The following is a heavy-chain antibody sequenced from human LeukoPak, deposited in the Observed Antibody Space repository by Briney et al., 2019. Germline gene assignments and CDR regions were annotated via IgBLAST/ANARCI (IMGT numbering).Heavy chain of an antibody. J-gene: IGHJ4*02. CDR1: GFTFSSYG. CDR2: ISSSSSYI. Sequence: GGSLRLSCAASGFTFSSYGMNWVRQAPGKGLEWVSSISSSSSYIYYADSVKGRSTISRDNAKNSLYLQMNSLRAEDTAVYYCARVGGYCSGGSCYFFDYWGQGTLVTVSS. D-gene: IGHD2-15*01. CDR3: ARVGGYCSGGSCYFFDY. V-gene: IGHV3-21*01.